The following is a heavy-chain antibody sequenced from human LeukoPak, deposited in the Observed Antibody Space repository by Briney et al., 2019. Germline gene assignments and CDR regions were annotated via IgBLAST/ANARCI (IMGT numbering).Heavy chain of an antibody. D-gene: IGHD3-22*01. J-gene: IGHJ4*02. CDR1: GYTLTELS. V-gene: IGHV1-24*01. CDR2: FDPEDGET. Sequence: ASVKVSCKVSGYTLTELSMHWVRQAPGKGLEWMGGFDPEDGETIYAQKFQGRVTMTEDTSTDTAYMELSSLRPEDTAVYYCATYYYDSSGYSPVIHYWGQGTLVTVSS. CDR3: ATYYYDSSGYSPVIHY.